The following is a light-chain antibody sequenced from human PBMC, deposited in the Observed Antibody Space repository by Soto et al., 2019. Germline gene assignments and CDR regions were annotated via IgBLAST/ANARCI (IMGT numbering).Light chain of an antibody. V-gene: IGKV3-11*01. CDR2: DAS. CDR3: EHRVNWLT. CDR1: QSVGTY. J-gene: IGKJ4*01. Sequence: EIVLTQSPAILSLSPGERATLSCRASQSVGTYLVWYQQKLGQAPRLLLYDASNRATGIPARFSGSGSGTDFTLTISSLEPEDVAVYYCEHRVNWLTFGGGTKVEL.